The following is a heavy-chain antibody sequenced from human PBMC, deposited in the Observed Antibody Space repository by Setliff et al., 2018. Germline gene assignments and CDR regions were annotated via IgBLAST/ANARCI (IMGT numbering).Heavy chain of an antibody. D-gene: IGHD3-22*01. CDR1: GYTFTNYG. J-gene: IGHJ4*02. CDR3: ARINFYVSSGYYYAPDY. CDR2: INNYNFKT. V-gene: IGHV1-18*01. Sequence: ASVKVSCKTSGYTFTNYGVTWVRQAPGQGLEWMGWINNYNFKTTYPQKFLGRVTVTTDTSTGTAYMELGSLTSDDTAIYYCARINFYVSSGYYYAPDYWGPGTLVTVSS.